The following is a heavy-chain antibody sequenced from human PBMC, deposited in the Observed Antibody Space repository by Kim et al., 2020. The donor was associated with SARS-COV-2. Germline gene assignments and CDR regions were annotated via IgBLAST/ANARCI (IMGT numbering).Heavy chain of an antibody. CDR3: AKDSRYYYDSSGTFDY. V-gene: IGHV3-23*01. J-gene: IGHJ4*02. D-gene: IGHD3-22*01. Sequence: DPVQCRLTISRDHSKNTLYLKMNSLGAEDTAVYYCAKDSRYYYDSSGTFDYWGQGTLVTVSS.